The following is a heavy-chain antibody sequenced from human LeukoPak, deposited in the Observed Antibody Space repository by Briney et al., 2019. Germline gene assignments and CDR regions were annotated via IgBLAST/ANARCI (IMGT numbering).Heavy chain of an antibody. D-gene: IGHD3-16*01. CDR1: GGSISSGTYS. V-gene: IGHV4-30-2*01. J-gene: IGHJ5*02. CDR3: AREGGGFRHNWFDP. CDR2: IYHSGGT. Sequence: PSETLSLTCGVSGGSISSGTYSWGWIRQPPGKGLEWIGHIYHSGGTYYNPSLKSRVTISVDGSKNQFSLKLTSVTAADTAVYYCAREGGGFRHNWFDPWGQGTLVTVSS.